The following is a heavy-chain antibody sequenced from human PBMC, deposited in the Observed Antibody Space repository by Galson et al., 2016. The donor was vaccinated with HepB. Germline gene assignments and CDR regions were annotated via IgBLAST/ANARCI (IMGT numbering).Heavy chain of an antibody. CDR3: ARDRLTSVTRHWTGTTYSYYGMDV. D-gene: IGHD1-14*01. J-gene: IGHJ6*02. CDR1: GFSFSAYW. CDR2: IKPDGSEK. V-gene: IGHV3-7*03. Sequence: LRLSCAASGFSFSAYWMSWVRQSPGKGLAWVANIKPDGSEKYSVDSVKGRFTISRDHARNSLYLQVNGLRADDTAVYYCARDRLTSVTRHWTGTTYSYYGMDVWGQGTTVTVSS.